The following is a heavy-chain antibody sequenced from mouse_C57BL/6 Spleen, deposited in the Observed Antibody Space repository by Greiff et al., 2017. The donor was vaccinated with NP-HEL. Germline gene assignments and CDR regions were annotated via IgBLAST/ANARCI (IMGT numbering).Heavy chain of an antibody. D-gene: IGHD1-1*01. V-gene: IGHV1-55*01. CDR3: ARCHYYGSSFDY. CDR1: GYTFTSYW. Sequence: VQLQQSGAELVKPGASVKMSCKASGYTFTSYWITWVKQRPGQGLEWIGDIYPGSGSTNYNEKFKSKATLTVDTSSSTAYMQLSSLTSEDSAVYYCARCHYYGSSFDYWGQGTTLTVSS. J-gene: IGHJ2*01. CDR2: IYPGSGST.